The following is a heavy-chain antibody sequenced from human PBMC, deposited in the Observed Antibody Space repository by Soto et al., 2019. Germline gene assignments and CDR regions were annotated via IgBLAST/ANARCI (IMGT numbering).Heavy chain of an antibody. J-gene: IGHJ4*02. D-gene: IGHD3-9*01. CDR2: IWYDGSNK. CDR3: ARGLQYDILTGYFY. Sequence: QVQLVESGGGVVQPGRSLRLSCAASGFTFSSYGMHWVRQAPGKGLEWVAVIWYDGSNKYYADSVKGRFTISRDNSKNTLYLQMNSLRAEDTAVYYCARGLQYDILTGYFYWGQGTLVTVSS. V-gene: IGHV3-33*01. CDR1: GFTFSSYG.